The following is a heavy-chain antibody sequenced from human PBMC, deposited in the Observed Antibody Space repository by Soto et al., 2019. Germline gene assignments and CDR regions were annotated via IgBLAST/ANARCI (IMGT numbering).Heavy chain of an antibody. J-gene: IGHJ5*02. V-gene: IGHV4-39*02. Sequence: SETLSLTCTVSGGSISSSSYYWGWIRQPPGKGLEWIGSIYYSGSTYYNPSLKSRVTISVDTSKNQFSLKLSSVTAADTAVYYCAREGGATCISTSCHSNWFDPWGQGTLVTVSS. D-gene: IGHD2-2*01. CDR1: GGSISSSSYY. CDR2: IYYSGST. CDR3: AREGGATCISTSCHSNWFDP.